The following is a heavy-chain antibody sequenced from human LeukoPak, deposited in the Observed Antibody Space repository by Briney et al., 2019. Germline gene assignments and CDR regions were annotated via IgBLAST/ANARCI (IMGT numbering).Heavy chain of an antibody. J-gene: IGHJ6*02. CDR2: ISGSGDST. CDR3: VRRAAVRGMDF. D-gene: IGHD1-14*01. Sequence: GGSLRLSCTASGFIFDTHTLAWVRQAPGKGLEWVASISGSGDSTNYGDSVKGRFTISRDNFKRTVHLEMSNLRADDTAMYYCVRRAAVRGMDFWGLGTTVIVSS. V-gene: IGHV3-23*01. CDR1: GFIFDTHT.